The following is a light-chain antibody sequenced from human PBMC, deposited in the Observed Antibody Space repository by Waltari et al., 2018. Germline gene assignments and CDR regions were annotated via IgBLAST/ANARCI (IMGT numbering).Light chain of an antibody. V-gene: IGKV3-20*01. J-gene: IGKJ1*01. CDR2: GAS. Sequence: EIVLTQSPGNLSLSPGESATLSCRASQSVSSNYLAWYQQTPGQAPRLLIYGASYRATGIPDRFSGSGSGTDFTLTISRLEPEDFAVYYCQQYDRSPETFGQGTKVEIK. CDR3: QQYDRSPET. CDR1: QSVSSNY.